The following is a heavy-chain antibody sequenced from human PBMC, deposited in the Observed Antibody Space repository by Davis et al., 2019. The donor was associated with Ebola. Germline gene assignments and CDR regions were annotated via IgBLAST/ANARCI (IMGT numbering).Heavy chain of an antibody. V-gene: IGHV3-73*01. CDR3: TSLGYCSGGSCYNYGMDV. CDR1: GFMFSESA. CDR2: VRSRSYSFAT. J-gene: IGHJ6*02. Sequence: GGSLRLSCAASGFMFSESALHWVRQAPGKGLEWVGRVRSRSYSFATGYGESVKGRFTISRDDSKNTAYLQMNSLKTEDTAVYYCTSLGYCSGGSCYNYGMDVWGQGTTVTVSS. D-gene: IGHD2-15*01.